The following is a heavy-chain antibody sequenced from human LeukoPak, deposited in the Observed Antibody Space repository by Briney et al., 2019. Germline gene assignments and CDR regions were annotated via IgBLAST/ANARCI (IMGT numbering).Heavy chain of an antibody. CDR1: GFTFSSYS. D-gene: IGHD3-22*01. CDR3: ARAPPNYYDSSGAFDI. V-gene: IGHV3-48*01. J-gene: IGHJ3*02. Sequence: GGSLRLSCAASGFTFSSYSMNWVRQAPGKGLEWVSYISSSSSIIYYADSVKGRFTISRDNAKNSLYLQMNSLRAEDTAVYYCARAPPNYYDSSGAFDIWGQGTMVTVSS. CDR2: ISSSSSII.